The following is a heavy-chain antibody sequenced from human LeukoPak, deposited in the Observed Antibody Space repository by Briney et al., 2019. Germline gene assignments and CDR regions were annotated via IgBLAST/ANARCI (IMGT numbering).Heavy chain of an antibody. CDR1: GYHFTSYW. D-gene: IGHD6-19*01. Sequence: GGALQISFQGSGYHFTSYWIGWVRPVPGEGLEGMGIIYPGDSNTRYSPSFQGQVTISADKSISTAYLQWSSLKTSDTAMYYCARQLAWFGYSSGWFDPWGQGTLVTVSS. CDR3: ARQLAWFGYSSGWFDP. CDR2: IYPGDSNT. J-gene: IGHJ5*02. V-gene: IGHV5-51*01.